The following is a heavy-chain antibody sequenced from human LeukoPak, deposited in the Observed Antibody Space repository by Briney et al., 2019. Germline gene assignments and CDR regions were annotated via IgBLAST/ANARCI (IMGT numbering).Heavy chain of an antibody. Sequence: PSETLSLTCAVSGGSISSGGYSWSWIRQPPGKGLEWIGYIYYSGSTYYNPSLKSRVTISVDTSKNQFSLKLSSVTAADTAFYYCARQYISSYYYMDVWGKGTTVTISS. CDR3: ARQYISSYYYMDV. CDR1: GGSISSGGYS. V-gene: IGHV4-30-2*03. D-gene: IGHD1-14*01. CDR2: IYYSGST. J-gene: IGHJ6*03.